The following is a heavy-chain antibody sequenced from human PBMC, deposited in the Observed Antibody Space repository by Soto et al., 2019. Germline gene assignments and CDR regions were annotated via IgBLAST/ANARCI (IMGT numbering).Heavy chain of an antibody. J-gene: IGHJ4*02. CDR2: IIPIFGTA. CDR1: GGTFSSYA. D-gene: IGHD3-22*01. Sequence: QVQLVQSGAEVKKPGSSVKVSCKASGGTFSSYAISWVRQAPGQGLEWMGGIIPIFGTADYAQKFQGRDTITADESTSTGNRELSGLRSEDTAVYYCASHYDSSGYYYRGLDYWGQGTMVTVSS. V-gene: IGHV1-69*12. CDR3: ASHYDSSGYYYRGLDY.